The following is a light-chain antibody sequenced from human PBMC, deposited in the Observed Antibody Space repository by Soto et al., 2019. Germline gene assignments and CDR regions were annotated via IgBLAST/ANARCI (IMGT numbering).Light chain of an antibody. CDR2: EVT. CDR3: SSYTSSNTPYV. J-gene: IGLJ1*01. CDR1: SSDVGAYNF. Sequence: QSALTHVSSVSGSPGQSISISCTGPSSDVGAYNFISWYQHHPGKAPTLILYEVTTHPSRVSSRFSGSKSGNTASLTISGLQADDEANYYCSSYTSSNTPYVFGTGTKVTVL. V-gene: IGLV2-14*01.